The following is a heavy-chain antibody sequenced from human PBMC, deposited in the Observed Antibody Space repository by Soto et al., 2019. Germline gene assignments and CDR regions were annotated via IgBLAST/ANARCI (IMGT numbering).Heavy chain of an antibody. CDR2: IRSKANKYAT. V-gene: IGHV3-73*01. J-gene: IGHJ2*01. CDR3: TSPRIAVAGVFWYFDL. D-gene: IGHD6-19*01. CDR1: GFSISGSA. Sequence: GGSPRLSCAASGFSISGSAMHWFRQASGKGLEWIGRIRSKANKYATSYAASGEGRFTICRDDSKNTAFLEMNDLKTEASAVYFCTSPRIAVAGVFWYFDLWGRGTLVTVSS.